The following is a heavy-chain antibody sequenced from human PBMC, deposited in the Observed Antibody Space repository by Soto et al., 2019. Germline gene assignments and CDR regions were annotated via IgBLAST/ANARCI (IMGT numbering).Heavy chain of an antibody. Sequence: GGSLRLSCAASGFTFSNYSMSLVRQAPGKGLEWVSAISGSGGSTYYADSVKGRFTISRDNSKNTLYLQMNSLRAEDTAVYYCAKNYGSGSYYTTEYFQHWGQGTLVTVSS. D-gene: IGHD3-10*01. CDR1: GFTFSNYS. CDR3: AKNYGSGSYYTTEYFQH. V-gene: IGHV3-23*01. J-gene: IGHJ1*01. CDR2: ISGSGGST.